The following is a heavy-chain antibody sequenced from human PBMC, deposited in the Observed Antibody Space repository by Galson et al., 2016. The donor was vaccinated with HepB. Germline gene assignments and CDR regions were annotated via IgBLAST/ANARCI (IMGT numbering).Heavy chain of an antibody. Sequence: SLRLSCAASGFTFSTYAMSWVRQAPGKRLEWVSAISGSGDTTYYADSVKGRFSISRDNSKNTLYLQMGSLTAEDTAVYYCAKWSDAAATYWGQGALVPVSS. CDR2: ISGSGDTT. J-gene: IGHJ4*02. CDR3: AKWSDAAATY. V-gene: IGHV3-23*01. CDR1: GFTFSTYA. D-gene: IGHD6-13*01.